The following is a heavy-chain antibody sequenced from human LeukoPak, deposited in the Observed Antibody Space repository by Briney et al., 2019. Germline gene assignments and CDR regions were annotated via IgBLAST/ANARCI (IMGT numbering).Heavy chain of an antibody. CDR2: IQFHGSDI. D-gene: IGHD2-2*01. Sequence: GGSLRLSCAASGFTFSNSGIHWVRQAPGRGLEWVAFIQFHGSDIFYADSVEGRFTISRGNSKNTLYLQMNSLRPEDTAVYYCAKDNPIEKVPGLGPGSWGQGTLVTVSS. CDR1: GFTFSNSG. V-gene: IGHV3-30*02. CDR3: AKDNPIEKVPGLGPGS. J-gene: IGHJ5*02.